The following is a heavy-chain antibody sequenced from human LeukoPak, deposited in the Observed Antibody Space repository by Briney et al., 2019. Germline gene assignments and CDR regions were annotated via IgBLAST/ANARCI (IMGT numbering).Heavy chain of an antibody. J-gene: IGHJ6*04. D-gene: IGHD3-10*02. CDR2: ISGSGNSI. Sequence: GGSLRLSCAASGFTFSSYWMNWVRQAPGKGLEWVSYISGSGNSIYYADSVKGRFTISRDNAKNSLYLQMNSLRAEDTAVYYCAELGITMIGGVWGKGTTVTISS. CDR1: GFTFSSYW. V-gene: IGHV3-48*04. CDR3: AELGITMIGGV.